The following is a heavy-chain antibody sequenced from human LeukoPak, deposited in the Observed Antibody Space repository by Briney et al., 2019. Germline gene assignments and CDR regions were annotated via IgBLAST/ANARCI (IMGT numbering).Heavy chain of an antibody. CDR3: ANADRYCSGGSCPVPDAFDF. CDR2: IYYSGST. J-gene: IGHJ3*01. D-gene: IGHD2-15*01. Sequence: SEILSLTCTVSGGSISSSSYYWGWIRQPPGKGLEWIGSIYYSGSTYYNPSLKSRVTISVDTSKNQFSLKLSSVTAADTAVYYCANADRYCSGGSCPVPDAFDFWGQGTMVTVSS. V-gene: IGHV4-39*01. CDR1: GGSISSSSYY.